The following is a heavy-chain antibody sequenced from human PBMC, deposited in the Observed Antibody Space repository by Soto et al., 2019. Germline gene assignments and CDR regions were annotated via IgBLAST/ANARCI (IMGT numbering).Heavy chain of an antibody. D-gene: IGHD6-25*01. CDR3: ARGGIAADYYYGMDV. Sequence: VSIGMYNWSWIRQPAGKGLEWIGRIYTSGSTNYNPSLKGGVTMSVDTSKNQFSLKLSSVTAADTAVYYCARGGIAADYYYGMDVWGQGTTVTVSS. J-gene: IGHJ6*02. CDR2: IYTSGST. CDR1: VSIGMYN. V-gene: IGHV4-4*07.